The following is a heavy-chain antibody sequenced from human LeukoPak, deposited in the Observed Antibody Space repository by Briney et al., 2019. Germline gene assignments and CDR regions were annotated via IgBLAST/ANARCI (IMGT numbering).Heavy chain of an antibody. D-gene: IGHD3-3*01. J-gene: IGHJ3*02. CDR2: IRYDGSNK. Sequence: GGSLRLSCAASGFTFSSYGMHWVRQAPGKGLEWVAFIRYDGSNKYYADSVKGRFTISRDNSKNTLYLQMNSLRAEDTAVYYCASPFTIFGVVADAFDIWGQGTMVTVSS. CDR1: GFTFSSYG. CDR3: ASPFTIFGVVADAFDI. V-gene: IGHV3-30*02.